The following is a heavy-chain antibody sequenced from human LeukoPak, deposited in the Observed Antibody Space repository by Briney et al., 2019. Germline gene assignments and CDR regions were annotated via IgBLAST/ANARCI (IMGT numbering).Heavy chain of an antibody. CDR1: GGSLSSYF. J-gene: IGHJ4*02. CDR3: ARQPSSWFTSFDS. Sequence: NPSETLSLTCTVSGGSLSSYFWSWIRQPPGKGLEWIAYTYYSGSTNYNPSLKSRVTISVDTSKNQFSLKLSSVTAADTAVYYCARQPSSWFTSFDSWGQGTLVTVSS. V-gene: IGHV4-59*01. CDR2: TYYSGST. D-gene: IGHD6-13*01.